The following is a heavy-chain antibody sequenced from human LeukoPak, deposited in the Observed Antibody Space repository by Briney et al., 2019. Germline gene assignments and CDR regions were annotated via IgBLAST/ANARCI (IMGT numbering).Heavy chain of an antibody. CDR3: AKDLYKAAAGSSVVYFRH. V-gene: IGHV1-8*03. J-gene: IGHJ1*01. CDR2: MNPNSGNT. Sequence: ASVKVSCKASGYTFTSYDINWVRQATGQGLEWMGWMNPNSGNTGYAQKFQGRVTITRNTSISTAYMELSSLRAEDTAVYYCAKDLYKAAAGSSVVYFRHWGQGTLVTVSS. D-gene: IGHD6-13*01. CDR1: GYTFTSYD.